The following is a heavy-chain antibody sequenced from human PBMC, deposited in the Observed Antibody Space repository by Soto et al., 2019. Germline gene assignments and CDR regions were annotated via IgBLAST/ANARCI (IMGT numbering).Heavy chain of an antibody. CDR3: ARGLGGRMDD. V-gene: IGHV1-69*08. CDR1: GTIFSSYT. D-gene: IGHD3-16*01. J-gene: IGHJ6*02. CDR2: IIPILGET. Sequence: QVQLVQSGAAVKKPGSSVRVSCKASGTIFSSYTISWMRQAPGQGLEWMGRIIPILGETNSAQKFQGRVTLTADKSTNTAYMQLNSLRLEDTAVYYCARGLGGRMDDWGQGTTVTVSS.